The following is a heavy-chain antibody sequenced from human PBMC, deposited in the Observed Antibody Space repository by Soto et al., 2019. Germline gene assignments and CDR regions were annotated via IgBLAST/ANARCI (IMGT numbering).Heavy chain of an antibody. D-gene: IGHD2-2*01. CDR1: GYTFTSYA. Sequence: QVQLVQSGAEVKKPGASVKVSCKASGYTFTSYAMHWVRQAPGQRLEWMGWINAGNGNTKYSQKFQGRVTITRDTSASTAYMELSSLRSEDTAVYYCARDREDIVVVPAGVGEFDYWGQGTLVTVSS. CDR2: INAGNGNT. J-gene: IGHJ4*02. CDR3: ARDREDIVVVPAGVGEFDY. V-gene: IGHV1-3*01.